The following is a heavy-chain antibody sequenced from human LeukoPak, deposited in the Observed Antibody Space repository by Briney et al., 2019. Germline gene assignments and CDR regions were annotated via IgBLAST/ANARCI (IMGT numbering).Heavy chain of an antibody. D-gene: IGHD5-18*01. J-gene: IGHJ4*02. CDR3: ARDLGGYNYGYSFDY. CDR1: GDSISGYY. CDR2: IYTSGST. V-gene: IGHV4-4*07. Sequence: PSETLSLTCTVSGDSISGYYWNWIRQPAGKGLEWIGRIYTSGSTNYNPSLNSRVTMSVDTSRNQFSLKLFSVTAADTAVYYCARDLGGYNYGYSFDYWGQGTLVTVPS.